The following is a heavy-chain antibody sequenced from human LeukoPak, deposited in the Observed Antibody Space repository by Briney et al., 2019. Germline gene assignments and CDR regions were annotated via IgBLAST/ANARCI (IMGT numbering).Heavy chain of an antibody. J-gene: IGHJ6*03. V-gene: IGHV1-2*02. D-gene: IGHD3-3*01. CDR3: ARDRLRTYYDFWSGYYDYYMDV. Sequence: ASVKVSCKASGYTFTGYYMHWVRQAPGQGLEWMGWINPNSVGTNYAQKFQGRVTMTRDTSISTAYMELSRLRSDDTAVYYCARDRLRTYYDFWSGYYDYYMDVWGKGTTVTVSS. CDR1: GYTFTGYY. CDR2: INPNSVGT.